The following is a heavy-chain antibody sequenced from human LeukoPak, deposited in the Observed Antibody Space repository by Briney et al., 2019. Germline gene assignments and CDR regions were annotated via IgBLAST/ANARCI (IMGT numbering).Heavy chain of an antibody. CDR1: GGSISSYY. CDR2: IYYSGST. V-gene: IGHV4-59*01. D-gene: IGHD2/OR15-2a*01. Sequence: SETMSLTCTVSGGSISSYYWSWIRQPPGKGLEWIGYIYYSGSTNYNPSLKSRVTISVDTSKNQFSLKLSSVTAADTAVYYCARDRTFHKVRIGGGYYYYYYMDVWGKGTTVTVSS. CDR3: ARDRTFHKVRIGGGYYYYYYMDV. J-gene: IGHJ6*03.